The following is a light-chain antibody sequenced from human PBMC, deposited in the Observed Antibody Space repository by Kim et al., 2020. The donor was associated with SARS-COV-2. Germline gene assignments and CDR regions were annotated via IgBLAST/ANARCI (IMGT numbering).Light chain of an antibody. Sequence: GSVGDRVTLTCLAGQNVSNYLNWYHQKPGHAPKLLIYAASRLQSGVPSRFSGSGSGTQFTLTISSLQPEDFATYYCQQSSSIPTTFGQGTRLEIK. CDR1: QNVSNY. J-gene: IGKJ5*01. CDR2: AAS. CDR3: QQSSSIPTT. V-gene: IGKV1-39*01.